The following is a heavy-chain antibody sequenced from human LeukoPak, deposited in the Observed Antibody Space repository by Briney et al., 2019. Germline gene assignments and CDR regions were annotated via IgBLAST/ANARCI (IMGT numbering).Heavy chain of an antibody. CDR1: GFTFSSYG. J-gene: IGHJ4*02. CDR3: AKSRGESVGLPPFDY. D-gene: IGHD3-16*01. Sequence: GGSLRLSCAASGFTFSSYGMHWVRQAPGKGLEWVAVISYDGSNKYYADSVKGRFTISRDNSKNTLYLQMNSLRAEDTAVYYCAKSRGESVGLPPFDYWGQGTLVTVSS. V-gene: IGHV3-30*18. CDR2: ISYDGSNK.